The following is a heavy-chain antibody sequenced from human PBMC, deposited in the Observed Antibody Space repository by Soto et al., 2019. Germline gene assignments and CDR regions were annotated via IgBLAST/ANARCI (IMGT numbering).Heavy chain of an antibody. CDR1: GYTLTELS. Sequence: ASVKVSWKVSGYTLTELSMHWVRQAPGKGLEWMGGFDPEDGETIYAQKFQGRVTMTEDTSTDTAYMELSSLRSEDTAVYYCATVRRYYSSTSCYDFLPHWFAPWGQGTLVTVSS. D-gene: IGHD2-2*01. CDR2: FDPEDGET. J-gene: IGHJ5*02. V-gene: IGHV1-24*01. CDR3: ATVRRYYSSTSCYDFLPHWFAP.